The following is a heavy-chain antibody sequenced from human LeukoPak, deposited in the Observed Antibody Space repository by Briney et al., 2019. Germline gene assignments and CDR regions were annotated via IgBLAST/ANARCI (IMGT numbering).Heavy chain of an antibody. CDR1: GFTFSIYT. J-gene: IGHJ4*02. D-gene: IGHD6-19*01. CDR3: AKDGHCPDSICPTNIAVAGYVDS. CDR2: INYNGRNT. V-gene: IGHV3-23*01. Sequence: PGGSLRLSCAASGFTFSIYTMNWVRQAPGKGLELVSIINYNGRNTYYADSVKGRFTISRDNSKNMVYLQMNRLRAEDTAIYYCAKDGHCPDSICPTNIAVAGYVDSWGQGTLVTVSS.